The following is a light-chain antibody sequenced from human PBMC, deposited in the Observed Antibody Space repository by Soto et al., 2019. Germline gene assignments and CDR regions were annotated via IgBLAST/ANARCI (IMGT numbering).Light chain of an antibody. V-gene: IGKV3-15*01. CDR2: ETS. Sequence: EIVMTQSPATLSVSPGERATLSCRASQSVSSKLAWYQKKPGQAPRLVIYETSTRAAGIPPRFSGSGSGTEFTLTISSLQSEDFAVYYCQQYNNWPPVTFGQGTKVDIK. CDR1: QSVSSK. J-gene: IGKJ1*01. CDR3: QQYNNWPPVT.